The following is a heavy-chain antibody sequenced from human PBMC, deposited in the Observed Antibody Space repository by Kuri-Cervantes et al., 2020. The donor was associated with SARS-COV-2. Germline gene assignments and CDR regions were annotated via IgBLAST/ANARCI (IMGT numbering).Heavy chain of an antibody. Sequence: ESLKISCAVYGGSFSDYYWSWVRQPPGKGLEWIGEINHSGNTNYDPSLKSRVTISIDTSKNQFSLKLSSVTAADTAVYYCARTTLAGPSHFDYWGQGILVTVSS. J-gene: IGHJ4*02. CDR1: GGSFSDYY. D-gene: IGHD6-13*01. V-gene: IGHV4-34*01. CDR3: ARTTLAGPSHFDY. CDR2: INHSGNT.